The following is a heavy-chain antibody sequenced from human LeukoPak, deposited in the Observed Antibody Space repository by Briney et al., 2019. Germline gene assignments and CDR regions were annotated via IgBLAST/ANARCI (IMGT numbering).Heavy chain of an antibody. Sequence: QAGGSLRLSCAASGFTVSSNYMSRVRQAPGKGLEWVSVIYSGGSTYYADSVKGRFTISRDNSKNTLYLQMNSLRAEDTAVYYCARDDRGGYGMDVWGQGTTVTVSS. CDR1: GFTVSSNY. J-gene: IGHJ6*02. V-gene: IGHV3-66*01. CDR3: ARDDRGGYGMDV. D-gene: IGHD4-23*01. CDR2: IYSGGST.